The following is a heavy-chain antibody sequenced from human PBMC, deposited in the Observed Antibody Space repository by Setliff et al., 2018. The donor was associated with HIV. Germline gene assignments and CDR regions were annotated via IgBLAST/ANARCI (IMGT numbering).Heavy chain of an antibody. Sequence: NPSETLSLTCSVSSVSINRTDHYWGWIRQSPGKRLEWIGSVSQSGSTYYNPSLKSRITISVDRSKNLFSLKLISVTAADQGVYYCARVPVAGANWFNPWGLGTLVTVS. J-gene: IGHJ5*02. D-gene: IGHD2-21*01. CDR1: SVSINRTDHY. CDR3: ARVPVAGANWFNP. V-gene: IGHV4-39*01. CDR2: VSQSGST.